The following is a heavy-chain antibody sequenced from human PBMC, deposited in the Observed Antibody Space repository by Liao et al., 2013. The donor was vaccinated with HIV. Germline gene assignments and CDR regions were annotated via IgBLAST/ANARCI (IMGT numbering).Heavy chain of an antibody. J-gene: IGHJ3*02. V-gene: IGHV4-30-2*01. Sequence: QLQLQESGSGLVKPSQTLSLTCAVSGGSISSGGYSWSWIRQPPGKGLEWIGYIYHSGSTYYNPSLKSRVTISVDTSKNQFSLKLTSVTAADTAVYYCARDTGIVLVPDAYDAFDIWAKGQWSPSLQ. D-gene: IGHD2-2*01. CDR2: IYHSGST. CDR3: ARDTGIVLVPDAYDAFDI. CDR1: GGSISSGGYS.